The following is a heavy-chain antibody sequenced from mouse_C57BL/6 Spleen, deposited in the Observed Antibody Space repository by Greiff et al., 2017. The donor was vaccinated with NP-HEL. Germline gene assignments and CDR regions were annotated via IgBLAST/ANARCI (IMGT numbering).Heavy chain of an antibody. D-gene: IGHD1-1*01. CDR1: GYSITSGYY. V-gene: IGHV3-6*01. CDR3: STVVEDYFDY. J-gene: IGHJ2*01. CDR2: ISYDGSN. Sequence: VQLKESGPGLVKPSQSLSLTCSVTGYSITSGYYWNWIRQFPGNKLEWMGYISYDGSNNYNPSLKNRISITRDTSKNQFFLKLNSVTTEDTATYYCSTVVEDYFDYWGQGTTLTVSS.